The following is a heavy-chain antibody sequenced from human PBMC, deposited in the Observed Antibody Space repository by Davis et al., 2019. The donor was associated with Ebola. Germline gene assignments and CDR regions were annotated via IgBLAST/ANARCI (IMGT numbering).Heavy chain of an antibody. Sequence: GESLKISCAASGFTFSSYAMSWVRQAPGKGLEWVSAISGSGGSTYYADSVKGRFTISRDNSKNTLYLQMNSLRAEDTAVYYCARGGITIFGVVWSDYYGMDVWGQGTTVTISS. CDR2: ISGSGGST. CDR3: ARGGITIFGVVWSDYYGMDV. V-gene: IGHV3-23*01. CDR1: GFTFSSYA. J-gene: IGHJ6*02. D-gene: IGHD3-3*01.